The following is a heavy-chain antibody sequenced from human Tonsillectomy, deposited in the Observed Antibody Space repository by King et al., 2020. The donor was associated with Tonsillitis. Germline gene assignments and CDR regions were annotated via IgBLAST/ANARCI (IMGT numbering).Heavy chain of an antibody. CDR2: IYHSGST. D-gene: IGHD3-22*01. CDR3: ARGYRVYYDSSGLTWYFDL. J-gene: IGHJ2*01. V-gene: IGHV4-30-2*01. Sequence: LQLQESGSGLVKPSQTLSLTCAVSGGSISSGGYSWSWIRQPPGKGLEWIGYIYHSGSTYYNPSLKSRVTISVDRSKNQFSLKLSSVTAADTAVYYCARGYRVYYDSSGLTWYFDLWGRGTLVTVSS. CDR1: GGSISSGGYS.